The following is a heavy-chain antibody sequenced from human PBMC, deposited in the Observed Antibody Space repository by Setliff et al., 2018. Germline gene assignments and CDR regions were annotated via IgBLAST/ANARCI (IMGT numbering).Heavy chain of an antibody. CDR3: ARMSGFQYMDV. V-gene: IGHV4-61*09. CDR2: IYTSWST. Sequence: PSETLSLTCTVSDDSISRRHYYWSWIRQPAGKGLEWLGQIYTSWSTNYNPSLKGRATLSIDASKGQFSLKLTSVTAADTAVYYCARMSGFQYMDVWGKGTTVTVSS. CDR1: DDSISRRHYY. D-gene: IGHD3-3*01. J-gene: IGHJ6*03.